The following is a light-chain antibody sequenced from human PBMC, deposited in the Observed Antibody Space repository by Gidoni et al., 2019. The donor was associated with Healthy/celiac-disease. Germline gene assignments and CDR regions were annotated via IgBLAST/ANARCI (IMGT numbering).Light chain of an antibody. V-gene: IGKV2-30*01. CDR1: QSLVYSDGNTY. Sequence: DVVMTQSPLSLPVTLGQPASISCRSSQSLVYSDGNTYLNWFQQSPGQSPRRLSYKVSNRDSGGPDRFSGSGSGTDFTLKISRVEAEDVGVYYCMQGTHWPPYTFGQGTKLEIK. J-gene: IGKJ2*01. CDR3: MQGTHWPPYT. CDR2: KVS.